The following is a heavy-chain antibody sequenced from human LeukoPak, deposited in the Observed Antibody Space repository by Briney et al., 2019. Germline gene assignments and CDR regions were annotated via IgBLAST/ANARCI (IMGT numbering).Heavy chain of an antibody. D-gene: IGHD2-2*01. CDR1: GGSFSGYY. CDR2: INHSGST. J-gene: IGHJ4*02. V-gene: IGHV4-34*01. CDR3: ARGHLGYYSSTSCYGYYFDY. Sequence: PSETLSLTCAVYGGSFSGYYWSWIRQPPGKGLEWIGEINHSGSTNYNPSLKSRVTMSVDTSENQFSLKLSSVTAADTAVYYCARGHLGYYSSTSCYGYYFDYWGQGTLVTVSS.